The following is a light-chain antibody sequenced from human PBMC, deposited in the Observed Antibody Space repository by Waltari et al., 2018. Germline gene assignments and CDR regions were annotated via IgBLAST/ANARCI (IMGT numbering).Light chain of an antibody. CDR2: EVS. V-gene: IGLV2-14*01. CDR3: SSYTTSRPWV. CDR1: SSDVGGYPY. J-gene: IGLJ3*02. Sequence: QSALTQPASVSGSPGQSITISCTGTSSDVGGYPYVSWLQQHPGKAPKLMIYEVSNRPSGVSNRFSGSKSGNTASLTISGLQTEDEADYYCSSYTTSRPWVFGGGTKVTVL.